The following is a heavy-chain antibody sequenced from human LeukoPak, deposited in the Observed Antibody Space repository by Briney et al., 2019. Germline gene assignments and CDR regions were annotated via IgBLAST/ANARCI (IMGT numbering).Heavy chain of an antibody. J-gene: IGHJ6*03. CDR3: ITTIVVVITSYYYYYYMDV. D-gene: IGHD3-22*01. CDR1: GYTFTSYG. V-gene: IGHV1-18*01. Sequence: ASVKVSCKASGYTFTSYGISWVRQAPGQGLEWMGWISAYNGNTNYAQKLQGRVTMTTDTSTSTAYMELRSLRSDDTAVYYSITTIVVVITSYYYYYYMDVWGKGTTVTVSS. CDR2: ISAYNGNT.